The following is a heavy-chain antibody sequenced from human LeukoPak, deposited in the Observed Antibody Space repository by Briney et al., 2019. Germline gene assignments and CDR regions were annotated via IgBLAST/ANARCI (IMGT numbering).Heavy chain of an antibody. CDR2: ITSGVVIT. V-gene: IGHV3-23*01. J-gene: IGHJ4*02. Sequence: PGGSLRLSCAASGFTFSNFGMDWVRQAPGEGLEWVSIITSGVVITYYADSVKGRFPISRDNAKHTLYLQMNSLRAEDTAAYYCARDQYIAGPTTADYWGQGTLVTVSS. D-gene: IGHD1-26*01. CDR1: GFTFSNFG. CDR3: ARDQYIAGPTTADY.